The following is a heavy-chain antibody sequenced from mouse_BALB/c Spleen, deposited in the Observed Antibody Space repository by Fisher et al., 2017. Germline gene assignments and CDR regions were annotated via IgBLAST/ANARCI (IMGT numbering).Heavy chain of an antibody. CDR3: ARRREVRMDY. V-gene: IGHV1-20*01. Sequence: KFKGKATLTVDKSSSTAHMELRSLTSEDTAVYYCARRREVRMDYWGQGTSVTVSS. D-gene: IGHD2-14*01. J-gene: IGHJ4*01.